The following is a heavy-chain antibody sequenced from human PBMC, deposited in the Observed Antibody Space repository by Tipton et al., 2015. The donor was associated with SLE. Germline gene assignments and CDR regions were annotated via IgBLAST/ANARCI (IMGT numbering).Heavy chain of an antibody. Sequence: TLSLTCTVSGGSVRSSSKYWAWIRQPPGKGLEWIGSIYYTGTTTYYHSFLKSRVTMSVDTSKNQFSLRLTSVIAADTAVYYCARLHGYSYGLNWFDPWGQGTLISVSS. CDR2: IYYTGTTT. CDR3: ARLHGYSYGLNWFDP. CDR1: GGSVRSSSKY. J-gene: IGHJ5*02. V-gene: IGHV4-39*07. D-gene: IGHD5-18*01.